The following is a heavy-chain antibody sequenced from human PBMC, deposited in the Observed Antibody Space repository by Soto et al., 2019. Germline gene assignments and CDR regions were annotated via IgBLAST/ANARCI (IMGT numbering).Heavy chain of an antibody. Sequence: PGESLKISCKGSGYSFTNYYISWVRQMPGKGLEWMGRMDPSDSYTDYSSSVQGHVTFSVDRSINSAYVQGSDLTSSDTAMYFCARHSRDSSGEDFDYWGQGTLVTVSS. CDR3: ARHSRDSSGEDFDY. CDR2: MDPSDSYT. V-gene: IGHV5-10-1*01. J-gene: IGHJ4*02. D-gene: IGHD6-19*01. CDR1: GYSFTNYY.